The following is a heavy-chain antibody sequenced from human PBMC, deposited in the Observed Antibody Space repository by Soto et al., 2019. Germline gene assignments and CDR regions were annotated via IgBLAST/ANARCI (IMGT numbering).Heavy chain of an antibody. CDR3: ARGAAAGPVDY. CDR1: GGTFSSYT. J-gene: IGHJ4*02. Sequence: QVQLVQSGAEVKKPGSSVKVSCKASGGTFSSYTISWVRQAPGQGLVWMGRIIPILGIANYAQKFQGRVTITADKSTSTAYMELSSLRSEDTAVYYCARGAAAGPVDYWGQGTLVTVSS. D-gene: IGHD6-13*01. CDR2: IIPILGIA. V-gene: IGHV1-69*02.